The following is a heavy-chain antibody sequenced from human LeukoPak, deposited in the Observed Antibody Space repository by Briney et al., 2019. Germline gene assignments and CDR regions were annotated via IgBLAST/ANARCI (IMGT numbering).Heavy chain of an antibody. Sequence: ASVKVSCKASGYTFTAYYMHWVRQAPGQGLGWMGWINPNIGGTNYAQKFQGRVTITRNTSISTAYMELSRLRSDDTAVYYCARDRVVVPAAFDYWGQGTLVTVSS. V-gene: IGHV1-2*02. CDR2: INPNIGGT. CDR3: ARDRVVVPAAFDY. CDR1: GYTFTAYY. J-gene: IGHJ4*02. D-gene: IGHD2-2*01.